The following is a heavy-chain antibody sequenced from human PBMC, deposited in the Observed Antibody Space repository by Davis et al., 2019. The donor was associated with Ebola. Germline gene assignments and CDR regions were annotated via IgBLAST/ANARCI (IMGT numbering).Heavy chain of an antibody. D-gene: IGHD3-16*01. CDR2: IWHDGSNK. CDR1: GFTFSSYG. V-gene: IGHV3-33*01. J-gene: IGHJ6*02. Sequence: GESLKISCAASGFTFSSYGMHWVRQAPGKGLEWVAAIWHDGSNKYYADSVKGRFTISRDNSKNTLYLQMNSLRAEDTAVYYCARDSPYYYGMDVWGQGTTVTVSS. CDR3: ARDSPYYYGMDV.